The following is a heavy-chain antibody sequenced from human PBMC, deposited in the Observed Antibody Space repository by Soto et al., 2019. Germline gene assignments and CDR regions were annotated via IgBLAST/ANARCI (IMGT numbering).Heavy chain of an antibody. CDR1: GVSISRGGYS. CDR2: IYHSGST. V-gene: IGHV4-30-2*01. Sequence: PSETLSLTCAVSGVSISRGGYSWSWIRQPPGKGLEWIGYIYHSGSTYYNPSLKSRVTISVDRSKNQFSLKLSSVTAADTAVYYCARVPDRWGQGTLVTVSS. D-gene: IGHD2-2*01. CDR3: ARVPDR. J-gene: IGHJ5*02.